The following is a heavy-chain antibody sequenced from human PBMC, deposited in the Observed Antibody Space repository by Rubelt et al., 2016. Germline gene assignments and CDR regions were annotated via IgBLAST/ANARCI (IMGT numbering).Heavy chain of an antibody. CDR3: ARHGPSDQMFYFEN. CDR2: IYNSANT. D-gene: IGHD2-21*02. Sequence: QLRLQESGPGLLKPSETLSLTCTGGSITSNTYYWGWIRQPPGKGLEWIGSIYNSANTYYNPSLKSRVTMSLDTSRNHFSLRLTAGTAADTAVYFCARHGPSDQMFYFENWGQGTLVTVSS. CDR1: GSITSNTYY. J-gene: IGHJ4*02. V-gene: IGHV4-39*01.